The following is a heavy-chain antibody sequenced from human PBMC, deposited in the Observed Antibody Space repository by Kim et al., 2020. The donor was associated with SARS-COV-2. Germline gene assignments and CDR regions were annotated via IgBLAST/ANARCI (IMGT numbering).Heavy chain of an antibody. J-gene: IGHJ4*02. V-gene: IGHV3-7*01. CDR2: IKQDGSEK. D-gene: IGHD6-6*01. Sequence: GGSLRLSCAASGFTFSSYWMSWVRQAPGKGLEWVANIKQDGSEKYYVDSVKGRFTISRDNAKNSLYLQMNSLRAEDTAVYYCARDDHSSSQPDYFDYWGQGTLVTVSS. CDR1: GFTFSSYW. CDR3: ARDDHSSSQPDYFDY.